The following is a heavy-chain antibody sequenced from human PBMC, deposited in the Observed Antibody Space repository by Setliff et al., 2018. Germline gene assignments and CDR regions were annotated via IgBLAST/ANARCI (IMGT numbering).Heavy chain of an antibody. J-gene: IGHJ4*02. D-gene: IGHD3-22*01. Sequence: LSLTCTVPGGSLRGNAIFWGWIRQPPGKGLEWIGSTYYNGDAYYNPSLKSRVTISVDTSKNQFSLKLSSVTAADTAVYYCARDQASSGYYFDYWGQGTLVTAPQ. V-gene: IGHV4-39*07. CDR2: TYYNGDA. CDR3: ARDQASSGYYFDY. CDR1: GGSLRGNAIF.